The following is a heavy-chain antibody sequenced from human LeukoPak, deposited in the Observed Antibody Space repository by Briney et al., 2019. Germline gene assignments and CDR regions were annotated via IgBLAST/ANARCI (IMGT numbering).Heavy chain of an antibody. J-gene: IGHJ5*02. D-gene: IGHD3-3*01. V-gene: IGHV1-69*13. CDR1: GYTFTGDY. CDR3: ARVVSAVLRFLEWSAPFDP. Sequence: SVKVSCKXSGYTFTGDYMHWVRQAPGQGLEWMGGIIPIFGTANYAQKFQGRVTITADESTSTAYMELSSLRSEDTAVYYCARVVSAVLRFLEWSAPFDPWGQGTLVTVSS. CDR2: IIPIFGTA.